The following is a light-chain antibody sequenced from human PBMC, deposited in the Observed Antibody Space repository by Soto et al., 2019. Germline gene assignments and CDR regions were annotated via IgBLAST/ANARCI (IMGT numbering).Light chain of an antibody. CDR1: SRHSSYA. Sequence: QSVLTQSPSASASLGASVKLTCTLSSRHSSYAIAWHQQQPEKGPRYLMKLKSDGSHNKGDGIPDRFSGSSSGAERYLTISSLQSEDEADYYCQTWGTGIVVFGGGTKLTVL. CDR3: QTWGTGIVV. CDR2: LKSDGSH. V-gene: IGLV4-69*01. J-gene: IGLJ2*01.